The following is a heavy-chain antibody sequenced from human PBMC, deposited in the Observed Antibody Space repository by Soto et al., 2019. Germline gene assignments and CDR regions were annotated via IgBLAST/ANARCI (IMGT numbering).Heavy chain of an antibody. D-gene: IGHD2-15*01. CDR2: INAGNGNT. CDR3: ASGVVVAATSFGYFDY. CDR1: GYTFTSYA. J-gene: IGHJ4*02. Sequence: ASVKVSCKASGYTFTSYAMHWVRQAPGQRLEWMGWINAGNGNTKYSQKFQGRVTITRDTSASTAYMELSSLRSEDTAVYYCASGVVVAATSFGYFDYWGQGTLVTVSS. V-gene: IGHV1-3*01.